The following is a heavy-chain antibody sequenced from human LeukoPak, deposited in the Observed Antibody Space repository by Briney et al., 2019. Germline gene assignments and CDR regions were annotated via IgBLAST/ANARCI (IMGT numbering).Heavy chain of an antibody. Sequence: SVKVSCKASGGTFSSYAISWVRQAPGQGLEWMGGIIPIFGTANYAQKFQGRVTITADESTSTAYMELSSLRSEDTAVYYCARARYDFYPEYYYYGMDVWGQGTTVTVSS. V-gene: IGHV1-69*13. CDR1: GGTFSSYA. CDR2: IIPIFGTA. D-gene: IGHD3-3*01. J-gene: IGHJ6*02. CDR3: ARARYDFYPEYYYYGMDV.